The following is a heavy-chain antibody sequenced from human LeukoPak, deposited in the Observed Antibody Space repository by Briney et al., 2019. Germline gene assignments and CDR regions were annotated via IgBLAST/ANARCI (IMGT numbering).Heavy chain of an antibody. J-gene: IGHJ5*02. D-gene: IGHD1-14*01. CDR3: ARDLRKTRRENLWFDP. CDR2: INPNSGGT. V-gene: IGHV1-2*02. Sequence: ASVKVSCKASGYTFTGYYMHWVRQAPGQGLEWMGWINPNSGGTNYAQKFQGRVTMTRDTSISTAYMELSRLRSDDTAVYYCARDLRKTRRENLWFDPWGQGTLVTVSS. CDR1: GYTFTGYY.